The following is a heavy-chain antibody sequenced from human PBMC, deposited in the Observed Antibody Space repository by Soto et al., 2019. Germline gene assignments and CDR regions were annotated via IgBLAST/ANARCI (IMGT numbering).Heavy chain of an antibody. CDR1: GGSISSGGYY. Sequence: SETLSLTCTVSGGSISSGGYYWSWIRQHPGKGLEWIGYIYYSGSTYYNPSLKSRVTISVDTSKNQFSLKLSSVTAADTAVYYCARWPEDSSGYYPYWGQGTLVTVSS. V-gene: IGHV4-31*03. J-gene: IGHJ4*02. D-gene: IGHD3-22*01. CDR3: ARWPEDSSGYYPY. CDR2: IYYSGST.